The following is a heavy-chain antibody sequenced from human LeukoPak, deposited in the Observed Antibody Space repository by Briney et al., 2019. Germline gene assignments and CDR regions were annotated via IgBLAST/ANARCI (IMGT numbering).Heavy chain of an antibody. V-gene: IGHV3-48*03. J-gene: IGHJ4*02. Sequence: GGSLRLSCGASGFTFSSYEMTWVRQAPGKGLEWVSYIVGSGETIYYADSVKGRFTISRDNAKNSLYLQMNSLRAEDTAVYYCARGAYCGGDCYSLLDSWGQGILVTVSS. CDR1: GFTFSSYE. CDR2: IVGSGETI. D-gene: IGHD2-21*02. CDR3: ARGAYCGGDCYSLLDS.